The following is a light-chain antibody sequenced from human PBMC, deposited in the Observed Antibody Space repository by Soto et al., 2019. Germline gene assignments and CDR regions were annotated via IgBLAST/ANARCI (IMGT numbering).Light chain of an antibody. J-gene: IGKJ1*01. CDR3: HQTAANPWT. V-gene: IGKV1-39*01. Sequence: DIQMTQSPSSLSASVADRVTITCRASQNIGVYLNWYQKKPGKAPKLLIHAASSLHSGVPSTFIGSGSGTDFALTISSLQPEDFATYYCHQTAANPWTFAQGTKLEIK. CDR2: AAS. CDR1: QNIGVY.